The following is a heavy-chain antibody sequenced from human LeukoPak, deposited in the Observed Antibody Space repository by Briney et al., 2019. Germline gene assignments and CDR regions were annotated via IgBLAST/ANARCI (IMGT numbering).Heavy chain of an antibody. D-gene: IGHD3-3*01. CDR3: ASEWILRIFDY. V-gene: IGHV4-59*01. CDR2: IYYGGST. J-gene: IGHJ4*02. CDR1: GGSISRYY. Sequence: PSETLSLTCTVCGGSISRYYWSWIRQPPGKGLEWIGYIYYGGSTNYNPSLKSRVTIPVDTSKNQFSLNLASVTAPDRAGYYCASEWILRIFDYGGQGTLVTVSS.